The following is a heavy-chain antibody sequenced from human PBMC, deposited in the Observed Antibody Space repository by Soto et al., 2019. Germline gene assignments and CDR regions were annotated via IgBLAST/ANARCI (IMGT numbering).Heavy chain of an antibody. CDR1: GGSISSYY. CDR3: ARTLGEYGDSVGFSNGWFDP. CDR2: IYYSGST. D-gene: IGHD4-17*01. V-gene: IGHV4-59*01. Sequence: SETLSLTCTVSGGSISSYYWSWIRQPPGKGLEWIGYIYYSGSTNYNPSLKSRVTISVDTSKNQFSLKLSSVTAADTAVYYCARTLGEYGDSVGFSNGWFDPWGQGTLGTVSS. J-gene: IGHJ5*02.